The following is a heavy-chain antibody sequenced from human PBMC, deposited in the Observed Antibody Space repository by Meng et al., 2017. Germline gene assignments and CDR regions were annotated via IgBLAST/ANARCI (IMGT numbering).Heavy chain of an antibody. Sequence: GESLKIPFAASGFTLRNHEMNWGRQGPGGGMEWVAYIGTDGSPTYYAGPVKGRFTISRDNAQNSLYLQMNTLRDGDSAVYYCARDPEDNVWSPFDQWGQGTPVTVSS. CDR3: ARDPEDNVWSPFDQ. D-gene: IGHD1-14*01. J-gene: IGHJ4*02. V-gene: IGHV3-48*03. CDR2: IGTDGSPT. CDR1: GFTLRNHE.